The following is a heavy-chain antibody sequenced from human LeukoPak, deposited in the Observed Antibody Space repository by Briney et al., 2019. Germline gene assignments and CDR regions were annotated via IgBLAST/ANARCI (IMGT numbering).Heavy chain of an antibody. CDR1: GFTFSNYT. D-gene: IGHD2-8*02. V-gene: IGHV3-48*01. J-gene: IGHJ4*02. CDR3: ATYRQVLLPFES. Sequence: GGSLRLSCAASGFTFSNYTMNWVRQAPGKGLEWVSYISSSSSAIFYADSVKGRFTISRDNAKNSLYLQMNSLRAEDTAIYYCATYRQVLLPFESWGQGTLVTVSS. CDR2: ISSSSSAI.